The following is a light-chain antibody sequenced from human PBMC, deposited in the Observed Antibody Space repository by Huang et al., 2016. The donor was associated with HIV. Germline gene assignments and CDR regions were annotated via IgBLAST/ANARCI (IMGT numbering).Light chain of an antibody. V-gene: IGKV3-20*01. CDR1: QSLGSSS. J-gene: IGKJ2*01. CDR3: QRYGSSPPYT. CDR2: ATS. Sequence: EVVLTQSPDTLSLSPGERATLSCRASQSLGSSSLAWYQQKPGQAPRLLIYATSTMPTGIPDRFSGSGSGTDFSLTVTGLEPEGFAVYYCQRYGSSPPYTFGQGTKLEI.